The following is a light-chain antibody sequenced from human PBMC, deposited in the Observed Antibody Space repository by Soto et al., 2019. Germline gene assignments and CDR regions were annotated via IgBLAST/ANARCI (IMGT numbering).Light chain of an antibody. Sequence: QSVLTQPASVSGPPGQSITISCTGTSSDVGAYNYVSWYQHHPGKAPRLVIYDVTNRPSGISDRFSGSKSGNTASLTISGLLSEDEADYYCTSYPSISTYVFGTGTKLPVL. CDR2: DVT. CDR1: SSDVGAYNY. V-gene: IGLV2-14*01. J-gene: IGLJ1*01. CDR3: TSYPSISTYV.